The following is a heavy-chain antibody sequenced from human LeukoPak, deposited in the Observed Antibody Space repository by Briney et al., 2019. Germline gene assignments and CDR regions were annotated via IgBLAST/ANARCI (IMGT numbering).Heavy chain of an antibody. CDR2: ISGSGGST. V-gene: IGHV3-23*01. J-gene: IGHJ6*03. CDR3: AREVAAAGTRYYYMDV. D-gene: IGHD6-13*01. Sequence: PGGTLRLSCAASGFTFSSYGMSWVRQAPGKGLEWVSAISGSGGSTYYADSVKGRFTISRDNSKNTLYLQMNSLRAEDTAVYYCAREVAAAGTRYYYMDVWGKGTTVTVSS. CDR1: GFTFSSYG.